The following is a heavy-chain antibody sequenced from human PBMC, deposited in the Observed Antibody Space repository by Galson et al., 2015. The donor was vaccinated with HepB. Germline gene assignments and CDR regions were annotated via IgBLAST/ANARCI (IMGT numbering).Heavy chain of an antibody. CDR2: IIPIFGTA. CDR1: GGTFSSYA. Sequence: SVKVSCKASGGTFSSYAIRWVRQAPGQGLEWMGGIIPIFGTANYAQKFQGRVTITADESTSTAYMELSSLRSEDTAVYYCARPKDDGDSSVAFDIWGQGTMVTVSS. V-gene: IGHV1-69*13. J-gene: IGHJ3*02. D-gene: IGHD4-17*01. CDR3: ARPKDDGDSSVAFDI.